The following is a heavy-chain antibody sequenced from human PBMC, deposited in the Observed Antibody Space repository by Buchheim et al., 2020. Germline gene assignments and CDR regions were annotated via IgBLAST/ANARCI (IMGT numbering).Heavy chain of an antibody. V-gene: IGHV3-23*01. CDR1: GFTFSDYA. Sequence: EVQLLESGGALVQPGGSLRLSCGASGFTFSDYAMGWVRQAPGKGLEWGAGVGGGGGDTYYAAYVRGRFTISRDNSKNTLYLQMNSLRAEDTAIYYCAKDRSTYYDSLVFDFWGQGTL. D-gene: IGHD3-22*01. CDR2: VGGGGGDT. CDR3: AKDRSTYYDSLVFDF. J-gene: IGHJ4*02.